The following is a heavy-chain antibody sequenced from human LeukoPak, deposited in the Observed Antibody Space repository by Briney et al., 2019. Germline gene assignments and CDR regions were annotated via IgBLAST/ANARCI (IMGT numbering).Heavy chain of an antibody. CDR1: GGTFSSYA. J-gene: IGHJ4*02. CDR2: IIPIFGTA. V-gene: IGHV1-69*13. D-gene: IGHD3-3*01. CDR3: ARPSYDFWSGYYGLFDY. Sequence: GASVKVSCKASGGTFSSYAISWVRQAPGQGLEWMGGIIPIFGTANYAQKFQGRVTITADESTSTAHMELSSLRSEDTAVYYCARPSYDFWSGYYGLFDYWGQGTLVTVSS.